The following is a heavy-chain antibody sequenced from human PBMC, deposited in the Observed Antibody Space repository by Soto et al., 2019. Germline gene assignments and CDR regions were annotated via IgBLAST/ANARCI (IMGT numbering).Heavy chain of an antibody. CDR3: ARDTSHYFDH. CDR2: ITPYNGKT. J-gene: IGHJ4*02. D-gene: IGHD2-2*01. V-gene: IGHV1-18*01. CDR1: GYTFITFG. Sequence: QVHLVQSGAEVKKPGASVKVSCKASGYTFITFGISWVRQAPGQGLEWMGWITPYNGKTNYAQKVQDRVTMTTDTSTGTAYMELRSLRSDDSAVYYCARDTSHYFDHWCQGTLVTVSS.